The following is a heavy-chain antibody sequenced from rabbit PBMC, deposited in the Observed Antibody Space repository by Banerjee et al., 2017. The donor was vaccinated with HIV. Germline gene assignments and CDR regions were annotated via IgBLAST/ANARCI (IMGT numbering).Heavy chain of an antibody. J-gene: IGHJ4*01. CDR3: ARERSDWGGLDLHL. V-gene: IGHV1S45*01. CDR1: GIDISSYW. D-gene: IGHD4-1*01. Sequence: QEQLVESGGGLVKPGGTLTLTCKASGIDISSYWMSWVRQAPGKGLEWIGYIYAGGSGNTNYASWAKGRFTISKTSSTTVTLQMTSLTVADTATYFCARERSDWGGLDLHLWGQGTLVTVS. CDR2: IYAGGSGNT.